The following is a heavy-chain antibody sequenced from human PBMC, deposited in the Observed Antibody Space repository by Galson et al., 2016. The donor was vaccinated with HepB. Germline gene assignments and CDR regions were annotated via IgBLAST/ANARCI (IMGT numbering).Heavy chain of an antibody. Sequence: SLRLSCAASGFIFDDYSMHWVRQIPGKGLEWVSGINWNSARVDYAGSVKGRFTISRDKNSLFLQMNSLRPEDTALYYCAKEDSGFNFDPWGQGTLVTVSS. CDR3: AKEDSGFNFDP. CDR2: INWNSARV. J-gene: IGHJ5*02. V-gene: IGHV3-9*01. D-gene: IGHD1-26*01. CDR1: GFIFDDYS.